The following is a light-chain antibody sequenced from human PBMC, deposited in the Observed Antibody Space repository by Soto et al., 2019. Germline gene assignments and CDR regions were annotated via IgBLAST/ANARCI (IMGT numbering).Light chain of an antibody. CDR1: QSVSSN. Sequence: EIVMTQSPATLSVSPGQRATLSCRASQSVSSNLAWYQQKPGQAPRLLIYGASTRATGVPARFSGSGSGAEFTLTICGLHAEDFLVYDGQQYDNWPFTCGPGTNVDIK. J-gene: IGKJ3*01. CDR3: QQYDNWPFT. CDR2: GAS. V-gene: IGKV3-15*01.